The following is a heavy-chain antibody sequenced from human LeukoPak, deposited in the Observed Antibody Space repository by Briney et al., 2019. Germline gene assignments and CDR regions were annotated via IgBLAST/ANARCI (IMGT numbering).Heavy chain of an antibody. V-gene: IGHV3-74*01. CDR3: ARYVVASACFDS. CDR2: MNSDGTVT. D-gene: IGHD2-21*01. CDR1: GFTLSGYW. J-gene: IGHJ4*02. Sequence: PGGSLRLSCAASGFTLSGYWMHWVRQAPGEGLVWVSRMNSDGTVTTYADSVRGRFTISRDNAKNTLYLQMSSLRAEGTAVYYCARYVVASACFDSWGQGTPVTDSS.